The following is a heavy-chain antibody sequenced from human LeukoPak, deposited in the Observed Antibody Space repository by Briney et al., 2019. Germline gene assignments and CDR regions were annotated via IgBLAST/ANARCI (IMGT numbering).Heavy chain of an antibody. V-gene: IGHV3-48*03. CDR1: GFTFSSYE. D-gene: IGHD6-13*01. Sequence: GGSLRLSCAASGFTFSSYEMNWVRQAPGKGQEWVSYVSSSGSTIYYADSVKGRFTISRDNAKNSLYLQMNSLRAEDTAVYYCAREGSSWYEELGDYYYGMDVWGKGTTVTVSS. J-gene: IGHJ6*04. CDR2: VSSSGSTI. CDR3: AREGSSWYEELGDYYYGMDV.